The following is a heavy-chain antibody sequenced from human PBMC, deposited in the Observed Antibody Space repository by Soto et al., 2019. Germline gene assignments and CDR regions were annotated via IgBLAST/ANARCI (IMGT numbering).Heavy chain of an antibody. J-gene: IGHJ6*02. CDR3: AGGGVRGVITRTRDYYGMDV. CDR1: GYSFTSYW. V-gene: IGHV5-51*01. CDR2: IYPADSDI. Sequence: GESLKISCKGSGYSFTSYWIVWVRQMPGKGLEWMGIIYPADSDIRYSESSEGHVTISVDKSISTAYLQWSSLKASDTAMYYCAGGGVRGVITRTRDYYGMDVWGQGTTVTVSS. D-gene: IGHD3-10*01.